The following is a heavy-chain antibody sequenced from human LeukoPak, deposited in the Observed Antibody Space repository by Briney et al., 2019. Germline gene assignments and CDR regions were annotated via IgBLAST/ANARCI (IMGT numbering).Heavy chain of an antibody. J-gene: IGHJ5*02. CDR3: AKDPYGSGSSNWFDP. CDR1: GFTFNSYA. D-gene: IGHD3-10*01. Sequence: GGSLRLSCAASGFTFNSYAMSWVRQAPGKGLEWVSLISGSGDTAYYADSVKGRFTISRDNSKNTLYLQMNSLRAEDTAVYYCAKDPYGSGSSNWFDPWGQGTLVTVSS. CDR2: ISGSGDTA. V-gene: IGHV3-23*01.